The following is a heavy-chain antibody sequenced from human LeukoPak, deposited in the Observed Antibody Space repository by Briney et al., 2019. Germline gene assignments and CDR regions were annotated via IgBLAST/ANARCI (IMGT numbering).Heavy chain of an antibody. CDR2: IYYSGST. J-gene: IGHJ4*02. Sequence: SETLSLTCTVSGGSISSYYWSWVRQPPGEGLEWLGYIYYSGSTIYIPSLKSRVTISVYTSTNQFSLKLSSVTAADTAVYYCARAAAAGKGSFDYWGQGTLVTVSS. CDR1: GGSISSYY. D-gene: IGHD6-13*01. CDR3: ARAAAAGKGSFDY. V-gene: IGHV4-59*01.